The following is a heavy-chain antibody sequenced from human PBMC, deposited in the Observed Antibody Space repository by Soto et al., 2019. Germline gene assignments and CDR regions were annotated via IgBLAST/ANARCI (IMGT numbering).Heavy chain of an antibody. CDR2: ISGGGGIA. J-gene: IGHJ4*02. CDR3: AKYRAVTRSPYDR. D-gene: IGHD3-9*01. V-gene: IGHV3-23*01. CDR1: EFTFSGSS. Sequence: EVRLLESGGGLVQPGGSLRLSCAASEFTFSGSSMSWVRQAPGKGLEWVSVISGGGGIAYYAESVKGRFTISRDNSKNTLYLQMNRLRAEDTAVYYCAKYRAVTRSPYDRWGQGTLVTVSS.